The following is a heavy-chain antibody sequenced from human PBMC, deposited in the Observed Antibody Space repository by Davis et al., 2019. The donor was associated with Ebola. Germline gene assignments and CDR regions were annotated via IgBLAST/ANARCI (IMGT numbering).Heavy chain of an antibody. CDR1: GFTFSSYS. J-gene: IGHJ4*02. Sequence: GGSLRLSCAASGFTFSSYSMNWVRQAPGKGLEWVSSISSSSSYIYYADSVKGRFTISRDNSKNTLYLQMNSLRAEDTAVYYCASGGSSDYWGQGTLVTVSS. CDR2: ISSSSSYI. D-gene: IGHD6-6*01. CDR3: ASGGSSDY. V-gene: IGHV3-21*01.